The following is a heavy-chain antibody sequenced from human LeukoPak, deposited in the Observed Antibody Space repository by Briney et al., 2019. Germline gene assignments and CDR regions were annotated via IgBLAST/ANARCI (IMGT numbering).Heavy chain of an antibody. D-gene: IGHD1-26*01. V-gene: IGHV4-59*01. Sequence: PSETLSLTCTVSGCSISNYYWSWIRQPPGKGLEWIGYIYYSGSTNYNPSLKSRVTISVDTSKNQFSLKLSSVTAADTAVYYCARVGGTNYYYYGMDVWGQGTTVTVSS. J-gene: IGHJ6*02. CDR2: IYYSGST. CDR1: GCSISNYY. CDR3: ARVGGTNYYYYGMDV.